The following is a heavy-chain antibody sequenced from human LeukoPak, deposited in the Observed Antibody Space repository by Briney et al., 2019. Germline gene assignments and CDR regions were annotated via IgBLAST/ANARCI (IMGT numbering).Heavy chain of an antibody. CDR3: AKSMGSSSAYRFEY. V-gene: IGHV3-23*01. D-gene: IGHD6-13*01. Sequence: GGPLRLSCAASGFTFDSFAMNWVRQAPGKGLEWVSTITGSGSNAYYADSVKGRFTISRDNSKNTLYLQMNSLSSEDTAVYYCAKSMGSSSAYRFEYWGQGTLVTVSS. CDR2: ITGSGSNA. J-gene: IGHJ4*02. CDR1: GFTFDSFA.